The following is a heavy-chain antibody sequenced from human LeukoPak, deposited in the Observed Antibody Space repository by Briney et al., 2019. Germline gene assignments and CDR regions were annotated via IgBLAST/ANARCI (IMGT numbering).Heavy chain of an antibody. CDR3: ARDHGLILPPGHTLDL. J-gene: IGHJ2*01. V-gene: IGHV4-39*07. Sequence: KSSETLSLTCTVSGGSISSSSYYWGWIRQPPGKGLEWIGSIYYSGSTYYNPSLKSRVTISVDTSKNQFSLKLSSVTAADTAVYYCARDHGLILPPGHTLDLWGRGALVTVSS. CDR2: IYYSGST. D-gene: IGHD3/OR15-3a*01. CDR1: GGSISSSSYY.